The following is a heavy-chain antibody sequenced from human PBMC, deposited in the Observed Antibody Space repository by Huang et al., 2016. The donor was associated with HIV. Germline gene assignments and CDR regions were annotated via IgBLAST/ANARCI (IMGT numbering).Heavy chain of an antibody. D-gene: IGHD6-19*01. J-gene: IGHJ6*02. V-gene: IGHV1-8*01. CDR3: ASGSGWRWGMDV. CDR2: MNPNSGNT. CDR1: GYTFTSYD. Sequence: QVQLVQSGAEVKKPGASVKVSCKASGYTFTSYDINWVRQATGQGLGWRGWMNPNSGNTGYAQKFQGRVTMTRNTSISTAYMELSSLRSEDTAVYYCASGSGWRWGMDVWGQGTTVTVSS.